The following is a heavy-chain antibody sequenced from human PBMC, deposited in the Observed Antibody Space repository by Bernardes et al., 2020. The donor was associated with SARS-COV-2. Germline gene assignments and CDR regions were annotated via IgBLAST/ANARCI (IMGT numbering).Heavy chain of an antibody. V-gene: IGHV3-30*03. J-gene: IGHJ4*02. CDR2: ISYEGSKK. CDR3: ARGLRWAFDY. D-gene: IGHD4-17*01. CDR1: GFNFNNFG. Sequence: GGSLRLSRAVSGFNFNNFGMHWVRQAPGRGLEWVAVISYEGSKKYYADFVKGRFSISRDNSENTVSLQMNSLRAEDTAVYYCARGLRWAFDYWCQGTLVSVSS.